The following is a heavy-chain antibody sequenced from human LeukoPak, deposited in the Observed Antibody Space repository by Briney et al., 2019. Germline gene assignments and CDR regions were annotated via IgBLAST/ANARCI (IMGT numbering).Heavy chain of an antibody. Sequence: GGSLRLSCAASGFTFSSYWMSWVRQAPGEGLEWVANIKQEGSEKYYVDSVKGRFTISRDNAKNSLYLQMNSLRAEDTAVYYCARTESGYSSSWYLRHYYYYYMDVWGKGTTVTVSS. CDR3: ARTESGYSSSWYLRHYYYYYMDV. J-gene: IGHJ6*03. D-gene: IGHD6-13*01. CDR2: IKQEGSEK. CDR1: GFTFSSYW. V-gene: IGHV3-7*01.